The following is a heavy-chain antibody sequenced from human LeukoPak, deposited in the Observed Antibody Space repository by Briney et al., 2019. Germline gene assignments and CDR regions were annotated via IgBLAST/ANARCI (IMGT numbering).Heavy chain of an antibody. J-gene: IGHJ4*02. CDR2: IYSGGST. Sequence: PGGSLRLSCAGSGFTVSSNYMSWVRQAPGKGLEWVSVIYSGGSTYYADSVKGRFTISRDNSKNTLYLQMNSLRAEDTAVYYCARALKSPHVITLYEKPYYFDYWGQGTLVTVSS. CDR3: ARALKSPHVITLYEKPYYFDY. V-gene: IGHV3-53*01. CDR1: GFTVSSNY. D-gene: IGHD3-10*02.